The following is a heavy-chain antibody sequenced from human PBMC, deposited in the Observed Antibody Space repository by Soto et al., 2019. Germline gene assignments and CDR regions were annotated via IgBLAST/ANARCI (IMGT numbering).Heavy chain of an antibody. Sequence: ASVKVSCKASGYTFTSYGISWVRQTPGQGLEWMGWISAYNGNTNYAQKLQGRVTMTTDTSTSTAYMELRSLRSDDTAVYYCARDPDITIFGVVIINYGMHVWGQGTTDTVSS. CDR3: ARDPDITIFGVVIINYGMHV. CDR1: GYTFTSYG. V-gene: IGHV1-18*01. J-gene: IGHJ6*02. D-gene: IGHD3-3*01. CDR2: ISAYNGNT.